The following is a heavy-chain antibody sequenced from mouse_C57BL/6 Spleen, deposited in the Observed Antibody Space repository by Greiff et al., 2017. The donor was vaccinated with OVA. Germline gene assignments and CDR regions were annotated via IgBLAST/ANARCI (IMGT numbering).Heavy chain of an antibody. V-gene: IGHV1-15*01. CDR3: TRGAWLAY. CDR1: GYTFTDYD. CDR2: IDPETGGT. J-gene: IGHJ3*01. Sequence: QVQLQQSGAELVRPGASVTLSCKASGYTFTDYDMHWVKQTPVHGLEWIGAIDPETGGTAYNQKFKGKAILTADKSSSTAYMELRSLTSEDSAVYYCTRGAWLAYWGQGTLVTVSA.